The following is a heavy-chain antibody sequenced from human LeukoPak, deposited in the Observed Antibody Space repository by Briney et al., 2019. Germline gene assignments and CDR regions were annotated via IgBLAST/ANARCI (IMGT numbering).Heavy chain of an antibody. J-gene: IGHJ4*02. CDR2: ISGSTPST. CDR1: GFTFTNYA. V-gene: IGHV3-23*01. D-gene: IGHD6-6*01. CDR3: AKVAYISSLRPLDY. Sequence: GGSLRLSCAASGFTFTNYAMSWVRQAPGKGLRWVSVISGSTPSTYYADSVKGRFTISRDNSKNTLYLQMNSLRAEDTALYYCAKVAYISSLRPLDYWGQGTLVTVSS.